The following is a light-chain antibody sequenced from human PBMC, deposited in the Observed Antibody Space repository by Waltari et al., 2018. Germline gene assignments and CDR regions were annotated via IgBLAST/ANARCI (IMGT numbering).Light chain of an antibody. CDR1: QSVSHY. CDR3: QHRSNWPLT. CDR2: NAF. V-gene: IGKV3-11*01. J-gene: IGKJ4*01. Sequence: EIVLTQSPATLSLSPGERATLSCRASQSVSHYLAWYQHKPGQAPRLLIYNAFNRATGIPARFSGSGSRTDFTLTISSLEPEDFAVYYCQHRSNWPLTFGGGTKVEIK.